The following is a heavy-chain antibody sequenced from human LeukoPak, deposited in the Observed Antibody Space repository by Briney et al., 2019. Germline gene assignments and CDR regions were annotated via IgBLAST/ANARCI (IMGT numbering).Heavy chain of an antibody. CDR3: ARAAFGELLYEWWFDP. CDR1: GFTVSSNY. J-gene: IGHJ5*02. CDR2: IYSGGST. Sequence: GGSLRLSCAASGFTVSSNYMSWVRQAPGKGLEWVSVIYSGGSTYYADSVKGRFTISRDNSKNTLHLQMNSLRAEDTAVYYCARAAFGELLYEWWFDPWGQGTLVTVSS. D-gene: IGHD3-10*01. V-gene: IGHV3-53*01.